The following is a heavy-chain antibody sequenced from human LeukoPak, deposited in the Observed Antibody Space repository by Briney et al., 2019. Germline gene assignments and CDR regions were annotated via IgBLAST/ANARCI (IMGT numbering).Heavy chain of an antibody. Sequence: SETLSLTCTVSGGSISSYYWSWIRQPAGKGLEWIGRIYTSGSTNYNPSLKSRVTISIDTSKNQFSLRLSSVTAADTAVYYCARDTHYSSSSGYYYYYMNVWGKGTTVTVSS. CDR2: IYTSGST. V-gene: IGHV4-4*07. J-gene: IGHJ6*03. CDR1: GGSISSYY. CDR3: ARDTHYSSSSGYYYYYMNV. D-gene: IGHD6-6*01.